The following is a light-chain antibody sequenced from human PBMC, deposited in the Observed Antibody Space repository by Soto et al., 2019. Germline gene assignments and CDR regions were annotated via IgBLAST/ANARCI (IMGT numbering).Light chain of an antibody. CDR3: QQFNSKVWT. CDR2: EAS. CDR1: QSVSRW. Sequence: DIQMTQSPSTLSASVGDTVTITRRASQSVSRWLNWYQQKPGKAPRLLLYEASNLESGVQMRFSASGSGTEFVLAITSLQPADSATYYCQQFNSKVWTFGQGTRVEI. V-gene: IGKV1-5*01. J-gene: IGKJ1*01.